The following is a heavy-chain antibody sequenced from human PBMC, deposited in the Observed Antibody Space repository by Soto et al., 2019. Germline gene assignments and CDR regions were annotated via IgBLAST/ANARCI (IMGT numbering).Heavy chain of an antibody. V-gene: IGHV4-34*01. CDR1: GGSFGGYF. CDR3: ARETYHYDSDAYKKTLVFDS. J-gene: IGHJ4*02. CDR2: ISHTGAT. D-gene: IGHD3-22*01. Sequence: SAPLCLSWGVEGGSFGGYFWGWILQYPEKGLEWIGEISHTGATNYNASFKSRVIISLDSSKNQFSLRLNSVTAADTGVYFCARETYHYDSDAYKKTLVFDSWGPGTLVTGSS.